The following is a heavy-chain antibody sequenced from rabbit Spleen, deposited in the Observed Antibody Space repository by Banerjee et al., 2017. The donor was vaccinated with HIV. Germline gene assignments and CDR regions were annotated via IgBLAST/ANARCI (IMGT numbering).Heavy chain of an antibody. D-gene: IGHD1-1*01. J-gene: IGHJ2*01. CDR3: ARNYVNAFDP. Sequence: QEQLVESGGGLVQPEGSLTLTCTASGVSFSSNRICWVRQAPGKGLEWIACIDTTDGDTDHANWPKGRFTISKTSSTTVTLQMTSLTAADTATYFCARNYVNAFDPWGPGTLVTVS. V-gene: IGHV1S45*01. CDR2: IDTTDGDT. CDR1: GVSFSSNR.